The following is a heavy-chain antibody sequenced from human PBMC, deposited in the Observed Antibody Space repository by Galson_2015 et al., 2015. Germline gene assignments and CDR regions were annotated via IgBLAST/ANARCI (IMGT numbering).Heavy chain of an antibody. CDR3: ARAEVRAEVRTTLGVFDF. Sequence: SLRLSCAVSGFTFSDSYMSWIRQAPGKGLEWVSSISSSGSTIYYADSVKGRFTISRDNAEKSLYLQMNSLRPEDMAVYYCARAEVRAEVRTTLGVFDFWGQVTLVTVSS. V-gene: IGHV3-11*01. CDR1: GFTFSDSY. D-gene: IGHD1-7*01. CDR2: ISSSGSTI. J-gene: IGHJ4*02.